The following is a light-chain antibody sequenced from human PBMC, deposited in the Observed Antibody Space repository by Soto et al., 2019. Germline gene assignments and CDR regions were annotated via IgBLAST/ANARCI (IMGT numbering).Light chain of an antibody. J-gene: IGKJ1*01. Sequence: DIQVTQSPSSLSASVGDRVTIGGQASQDISKCLNWYQQKAGEAPKLLIYDASNLETGVPSRFSGLGSGTEFTLTISSLQPDDFATYYCQQYNSYPWTFGQGTKVDI. CDR3: QQYNSYPWT. V-gene: IGKV1-33*01. CDR2: DAS. CDR1: QDISKC.